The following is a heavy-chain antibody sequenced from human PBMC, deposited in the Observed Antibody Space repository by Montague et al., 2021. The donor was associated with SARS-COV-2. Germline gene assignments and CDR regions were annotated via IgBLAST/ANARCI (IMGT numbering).Heavy chain of an antibody. CDR3: AGRGYYDSAGYHWHLDL. V-gene: IGHV4-4*09. D-gene: IGHD3-22*01. J-gene: IGHJ2*01. CDR2: ISSNGKT. CDR1: GGSINDHY. Sequence: SETLSLTCTVSGGSINDHYRSWIRQSPGKGLEWIGYISSNGKTNYNPSLKSRVTLSADASRNEFSLKLDSVTAADTAVYFCAGRGYYDSAGYHWHLDLWSRGMLVTVSS.